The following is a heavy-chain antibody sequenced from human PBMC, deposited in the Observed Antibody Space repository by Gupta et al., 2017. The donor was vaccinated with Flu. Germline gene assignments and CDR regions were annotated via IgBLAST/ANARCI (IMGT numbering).Heavy chain of an antibody. D-gene: IGHD2-21*02. CDR1: GFTFSSYA. J-gene: IGHJ6*02. CDR3: ARFFCGGDSLWEGCYYYYGMDV. V-gene: IGHV3-64*01. CDR2: ISSNGGST. Sequence: EVQLVESGGGLVQPGGSLRLSCAASGFTFSSYAMHWVRQAPGKGLEYVSAISSNGGSTYYANSVKGRFTISRDNSKNTLYLQMGSLRAEDMAVYYCARFFCGGDSLWEGCYYYYGMDVWGQGTTVTVSS.